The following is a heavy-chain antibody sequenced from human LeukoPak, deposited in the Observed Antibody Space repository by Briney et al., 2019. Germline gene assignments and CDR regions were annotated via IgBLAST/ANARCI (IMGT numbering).Heavy chain of an antibody. CDR3: ARMVAYDFWSGYWGNWFDP. D-gene: IGHD3-3*01. V-gene: IGHV4-59*01. Sequence: SETLSLTCTVSGGSISSYYWSWIRQPPGKGLEWIGYIYYSGCTNYNPSLKSRVTISVDTSKNQFSLKLSSVTAADTAVYYCARMVAYDFWSGYWGNWFDPWGQGTLVTVSS. J-gene: IGHJ5*02. CDR1: GGSISSYY. CDR2: IYYSGCT.